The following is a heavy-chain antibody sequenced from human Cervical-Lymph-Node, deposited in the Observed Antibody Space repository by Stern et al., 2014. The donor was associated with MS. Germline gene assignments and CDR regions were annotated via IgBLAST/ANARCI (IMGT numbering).Heavy chain of an antibody. CDR3: TRWDY. D-gene: IGHD5-24*01. CDR1: GFSFSDDW. CDR2: IRSETDGGAA. Sequence: EVQLVQSGGGVVKPGGSLRLSCASSGFSFSDDWMSWVRQAPGKGLEWVARIRSETDGGAADYARPVKDRFTISRDDSKNMVYLQMNSLKTEGTAVYFCTRWDYWGQGALVIVSS. J-gene: IGHJ4*02. V-gene: IGHV3-15*01.